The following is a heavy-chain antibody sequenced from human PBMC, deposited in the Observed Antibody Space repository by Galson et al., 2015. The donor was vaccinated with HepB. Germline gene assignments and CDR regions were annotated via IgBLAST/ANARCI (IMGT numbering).Heavy chain of an antibody. CDR2: IYYSGST. D-gene: IGHD3-3*01. Sequence: TLSLTCTVSGGSISSGGYYWSWIRQHPGKGLEWIGYIYYSGSTYYNPSLKSRVTISVDTSKNQFSLKLSSVTAADTAVYYCARDRNPPFGVVIGNWFDPWGQGTLVTVSS. J-gene: IGHJ5*02. CDR1: GGSISSGGYY. CDR3: ARDRNPPFGVVIGNWFDP. V-gene: IGHV4-31*03.